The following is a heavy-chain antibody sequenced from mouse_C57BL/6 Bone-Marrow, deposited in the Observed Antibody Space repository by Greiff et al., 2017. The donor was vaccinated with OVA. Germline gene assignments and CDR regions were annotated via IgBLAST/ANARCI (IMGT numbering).Heavy chain of an antibody. V-gene: IGHV1-15*01. D-gene: IGHD1-1*01. Sequence: QVHLQQSGAELVRPGASVTLSCKASGYTFTDYEMHWVKQTPVHGLEWIGAIDPETGGTAYNQKFKGKAILTADKSSSTAYMELRSLTSEDSAVYYCTRESYGSRWYFDVWGTGTTVTVSS. J-gene: IGHJ1*03. CDR2: IDPETGGT. CDR1: GYTFTDYE. CDR3: TRESYGSRWYFDV.